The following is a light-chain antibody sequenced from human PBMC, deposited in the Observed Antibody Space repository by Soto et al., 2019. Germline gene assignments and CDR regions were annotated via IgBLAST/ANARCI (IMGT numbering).Light chain of an antibody. CDR3: SSYTTSSYYV. CDR1: SSDVGGYIY. V-gene: IGLV2-14*01. CDR2: DVT. Sequence: QSVLTQPASVSGSPGQSITISCTGTSSDVGGYIYVSWYQQHPGKAPKLMIYDVTSRPSGVSYRFSGSKSGNTASLTISGLQAEDEVDYYCSSYTTSSYYVFGNGTKVTVL. J-gene: IGLJ1*01.